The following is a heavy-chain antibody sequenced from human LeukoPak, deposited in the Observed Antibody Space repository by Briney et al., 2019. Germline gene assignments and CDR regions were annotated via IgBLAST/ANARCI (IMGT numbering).Heavy chain of an antibody. CDR2: MNWNGVTT. V-gene: IGHV3-20*04. D-gene: IGHD1-26*01. CDR1: GFPFDDYG. Sequence: GGSLRLSCAASGFPFDDYGMSWVRQAPGKGLEWDSGMNWNGVTTAYGDSVKGRFSISRDNAKSSLFLQMDSLRVEDTALYFCARERRGSYFHDSWGQGTLVTVSS. J-gene: IGHJ4*02. CDR3: ARERRGSYFHDS.